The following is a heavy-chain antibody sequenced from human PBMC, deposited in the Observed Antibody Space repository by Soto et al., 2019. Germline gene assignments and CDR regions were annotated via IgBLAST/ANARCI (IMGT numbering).Heavy chain of an antibody. CDR3: ARDCHDYGDYHSFDY. Sequence: EVQLVESGGGLVKPGGSLRLSCAASGFTFSSYWMSWVRQAPGKGLEWVANIKQDGSEKYYVDSVKGRFTISRDNAKNSLYLQMNSLRAEDTAVYYCARDCHDYGDYHSFDYWGQGTLVTVSS. V-gene: IGHV3-7*01. CDR2: IKQDGSEK. CDR1: GFTFSSYW. J-gene: IGHJ4*02. D-gene: IGHD4-17*01.